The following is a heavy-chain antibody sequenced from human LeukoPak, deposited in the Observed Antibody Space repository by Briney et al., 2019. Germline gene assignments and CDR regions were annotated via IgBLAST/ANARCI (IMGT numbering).Heavy chain of an antibody. Sequence: PGGSLRLSCAASGFTFSSYGMHWVRQAPGKGLEWVAVIWYDGSNKYYADSVKGRFTISRDNSKNTLYLQMNSLRAEDTAVYYCARDSAPYDSSGYYYSTPHYYYYGMDVWGQGTTVTVSS. CDR2: IWYDGSNK. CDR1: GFTFSSYG. D-gene: IGHD3-22*01. J-gene: IGHJ6*02. CDR3: ARDSAPYDSSGYYYSTPHYYYYGMDV. V-gene: IGHV3-33*01.